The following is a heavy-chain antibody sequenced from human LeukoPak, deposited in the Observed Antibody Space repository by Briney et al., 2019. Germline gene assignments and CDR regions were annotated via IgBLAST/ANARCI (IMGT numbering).Heavy chain of an antibody. V-gene: IGHV3-23*01. Sequence: QPGGSLRLSCTAPGFTFSSYAMSWVRQAPGEGLEWVSTISGSADNTNYAEAVKGRFTISRDNSKNTMYLQMNSLRAEDTAVYYCAKQGFGCWGQGTLVTVSS. J-gene: IGHJ4*02. CDR2: ISGSADNT. CDR3: AKQGFGC. CDR1: GFTFSSYA.